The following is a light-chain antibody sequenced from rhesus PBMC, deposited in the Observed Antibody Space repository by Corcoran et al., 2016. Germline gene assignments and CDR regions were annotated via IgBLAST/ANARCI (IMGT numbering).Light chain of an antibody. J-gene: IGKJ4*01. CDR3: QHNYGSPIS. CDR2: KAS. Sequence: DIQMTQSPSSLSASVGDRVTITCRPSEDVNDYLNWYQQLPRKPPMLLIYKASTLQSGVPSRFLGSGAGTDYTFPITSLQSEDVATYYCQHNYGSPISFGGGTKVEI. CDR1: EDVNDY. V-gene: IGKV1-74*01.